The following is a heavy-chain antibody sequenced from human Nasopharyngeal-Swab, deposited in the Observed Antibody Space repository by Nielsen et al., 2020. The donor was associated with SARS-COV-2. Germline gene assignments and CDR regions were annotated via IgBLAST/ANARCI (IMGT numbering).Heavy chain of an antibody. D-gene: IGHD3-10*01. V-gene: IGHV3-73*01. Sequence: VRQAPGKGLEWVGRIRSKANSYATAYAASVKGRFTISRDDSKNTAYPQMNSLKTEDTAVYYCTRGLLLWFGELSDYWGQGTLVTVSS. CDR3: TRGLLLWFGELSDY. J-gene: IGHJ4*02. CDR2: IRSKANSYAT.